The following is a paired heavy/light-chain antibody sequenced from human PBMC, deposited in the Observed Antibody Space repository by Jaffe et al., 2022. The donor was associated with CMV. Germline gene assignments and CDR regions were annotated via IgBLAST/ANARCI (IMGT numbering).Heavy chain of an antibody. CDR2: ISGSSDST. V-gene: IGHV3-23*01. Sequence: EVQLLESGGDLVQPGGSLRLSCAASGFTFSSNAMTWVRQAPGKGLEWVSSISGSSDSTYYADSAKGRFTISRDNSKNTLYLQMNSLRAEDTAMYYCTKCVTATGHCYFQHWGQGTLVTVSS. D-gene: IGHD2-15*01. CDR3: TKCVTATGHCYFQH. J-gene: IGHJ1*01. CDR1: GFTFSSNA.
Light chain of an antibody. CDR1: QSISSI. CDR2: GAS. Sequence: EIVMTQSPVTLSVSPGERATLSCRASQSISSILAWYQQKPGQAPRLLIYGASTRATGIAARFSGSGSGTEFTLTISSLQSEDFAFYYCQQYLSWPPTFGQGTKVEIK. V-gene: IGKV3-15*01. CDR3: QQYLSWPPT. J-gene: IGKJ1*01.